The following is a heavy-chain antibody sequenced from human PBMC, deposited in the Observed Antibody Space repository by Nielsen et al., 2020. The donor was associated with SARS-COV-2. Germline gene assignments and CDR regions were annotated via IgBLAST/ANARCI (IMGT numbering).Heavy chain of an antibody. CDR1: GGSISSYY. J-gene: IGHJ6*02. D-gene: IGHD5-12*01. Sequence: SETLSLTCTVSGGSISSYYWSWIRQPPGKGLEWIGEIYHSGSTNYNPSLKSRVTISVDKSKNQFSLKLSSVTAADTAVYYCARVGWLRSYYYYYGMDVWGQGTTVTVSS. CDR3: ARVGWLRSYYYYYGMDV. CDR2: IYHSGST. V-gene: IGHV4-59*12.